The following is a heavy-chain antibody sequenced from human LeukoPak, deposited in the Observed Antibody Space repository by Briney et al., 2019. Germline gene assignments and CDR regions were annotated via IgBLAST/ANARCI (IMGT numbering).Heavy chain of an antibody. D-gene: IGHD3-10*01. Sequence: GASVKVSCKASGYTFTSYNMHWVRQAPGQGLEWMGISNPSGGSTSYAQKFQGRVTMTRDTSTSTVYMELSSLRSEDTAVYYCARGSPFGELLQAPSDYWGQGTLVTVSS. CDR2: SNPSGGST. CDR3: ARGSPFGELLQAPSDY. J-gene: IGHJ4*02. V-gene: IGHV1-46*01. CDR1: GYTFTSYN.